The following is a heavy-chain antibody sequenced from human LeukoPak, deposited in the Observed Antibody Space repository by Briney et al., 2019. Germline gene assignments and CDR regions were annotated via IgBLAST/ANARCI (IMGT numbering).Heavy chain of an antibody. CDR3: ARSPDILTGEKFDY. J-gene: IGHJ4*02. CDR1: VYTFTGSS. CDR2: MNRKSGGT. V-gene: IGHV1-2*02. D-gene: IGHD3-9*01. Sequence: ASVKVSCEASVYTFTGSSVHAVRQAPRQGREWGCWMNRKSGGTNYAQKFEARVTMNRDTTISTAYMELSRLRVDDTAVYYCARSPDILTGEKFDYWGQGTLVTVSS.